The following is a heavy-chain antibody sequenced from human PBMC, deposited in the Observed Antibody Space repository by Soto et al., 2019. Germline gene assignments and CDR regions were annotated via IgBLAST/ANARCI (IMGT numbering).Heavy chain of an antibody. Sequence: QITLKESGPTLVKPTQTLTLTCTFSGFSLSSTRMAVGWIRQHPGKALEWLALIYWDDDKRYSPFLKSRLTITKDTSKNQVVLTMSIMDPVDTARYYCAHIVVAGLGYYFDYWGQGTLVTVSS. V-gene: IGHV2-5*02. CDR3: AHIVVAGLGYYFDY. J-gene: IGHJ4*02. CDR1: GFSLSSTRMA. D-gene: IGHD6-19*01. CDR2: IYWDDDK.